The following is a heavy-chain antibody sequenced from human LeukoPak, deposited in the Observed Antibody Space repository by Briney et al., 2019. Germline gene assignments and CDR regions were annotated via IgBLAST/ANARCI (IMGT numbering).Heavy chain of an antibody. CDR1: GGSISSYY. Sequence: SETLSLTCTVSGGSISSYYWSWIRQPPGKGLEWIGYIYYSGSTNYNPSLKSRVTISVDTSKNQFSLKLSTVTAADTAVYYCARITMVRGVINFDYWGQGTLVTVSP. CDR3: ARITMVRGVINFDY. CDR2: IYYSGST. J-gene: IGHJ4*02. D-gene: IGHD3-10*01. V-gene: IGHV4-59*01.